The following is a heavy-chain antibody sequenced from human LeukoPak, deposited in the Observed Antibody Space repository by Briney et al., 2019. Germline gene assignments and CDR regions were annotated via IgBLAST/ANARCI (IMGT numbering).Heavy chain of an antibody. V-gene: IGHV3-9*01. CDR3: AKDYHYDRTYFDY. D-gene: IGHD3-3*01. CDR2: ISWNSGSM. J-gene: IGHJ4*02. Sequence: PGGSLRLSCAASGFTFDDYAMHWVRQAPGKGPEWVSGISWNSGSMGYADSVKGRFTISRDNAKNSLYLQMNSLRAEDTALYYCAKDYHYDRTYFDYWGQGTLVTVSS. CDR1: GFTFDDYA.